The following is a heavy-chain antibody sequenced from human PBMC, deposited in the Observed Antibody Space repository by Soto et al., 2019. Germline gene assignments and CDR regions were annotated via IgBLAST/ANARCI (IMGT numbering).Heavy chain of an antibody. D-gene: IGHD2-21*02. V-gene: IGHV4-30-4*01. CDR2: VYYTGST. J-gene: IGHJ5*02. CDR3: VRTAREGAVAPHWFDR. Sequence: PSETLSLTCTFCVASIRITDYSWSWIRQAPGKGLEWIGYVYYTGSTYYNPSLMSRLTISVDTSKNQFSLKLTSVTAAETAVYYCVRTAREGAVAPHWFDRWGQGTKVTVSS. CDR1: VASIRITDYS.